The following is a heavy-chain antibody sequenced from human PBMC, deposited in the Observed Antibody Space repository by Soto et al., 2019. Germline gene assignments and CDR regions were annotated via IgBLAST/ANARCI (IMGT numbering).Heavy chain of an antibody. D-gene: IGHD1-26*01. Sequence: QVQLVQSGAEVKKPGTSVKVSCEVSGGTFSNYAITWVRQAPGQGLEWLVGAIPVYGSTNYAQKFQGRVTMTAGESATTAFIELSSLRSDDTAVYYCARRGVANSRDAFDIWGQGTLVTVS. CDR3: ARRGVANSRDAFDI. V-gene: IGHV1-69*01. J-gene: IGHJ3*02. CDR2: AIPVYGST. CDR1: GGTFSNYA.